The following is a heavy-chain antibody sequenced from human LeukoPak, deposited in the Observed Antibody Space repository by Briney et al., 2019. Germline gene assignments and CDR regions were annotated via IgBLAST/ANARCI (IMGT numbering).Heavy chain of an antibody. V-gene: IGHV3-74*01. D-gene: IGHD2/OR15-2a*01. J-gene: IGHJ4*02. CDR1: GNYW. CDR2: INSDGSWT. CDR3: VSFYETF. Sequence: GGSLRLSCAASGNYWMHWVRQAPGKGLVWVSHINSDGSWTSYADSVKGRFTISKDNAKNTVYLQMNSLRAEDTAVYYCVSFYETFWGRGTLVTVSS.